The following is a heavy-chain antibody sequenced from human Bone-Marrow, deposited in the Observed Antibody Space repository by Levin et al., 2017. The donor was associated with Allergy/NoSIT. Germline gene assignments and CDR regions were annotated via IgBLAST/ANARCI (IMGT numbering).Heavy chain of an antibody. CDR2: ISWNSGSI. Sequence: GGSLRLSCAASGFTFDDYAMHWVRQAPGKGLEWVSGISWNSGSIGYADSVKGRFTISRDNAKNSLYLQMNSLRAEDTALYYCAKDAETEKEIVGATGRSAYWGQGTLVTVSS. J-gene: IGHJ4*02. D-gene: IGHD1-26*01. CDR3: AKDAETEKEIVGATGRSAY. CDR1: GFTFDDYA. V-gene: IGHV3-9*01.